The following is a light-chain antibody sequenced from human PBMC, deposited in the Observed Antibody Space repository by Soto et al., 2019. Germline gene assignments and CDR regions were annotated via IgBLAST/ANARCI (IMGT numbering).Light chain of an antibody. CDR1: QTISSW. CDR3: QHYNSYSEA. V-gene: IGKV1-5*03. Sequence: DIQMTQSPSTLCLSLVEGVTVTCRASQTISSWLAWYQQKPGKAPKLLIYKASTLKSGVPSRFGGSGSGTEFTLTISSLQPDDFATYYCQHYNSYSEAFGQGTKVDIK. J-gene: IGKJ1*01. CDR2: KAS.